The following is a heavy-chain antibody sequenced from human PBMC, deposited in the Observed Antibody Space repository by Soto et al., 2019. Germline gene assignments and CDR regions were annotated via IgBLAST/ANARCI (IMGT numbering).Heavy chain of an antibody. CDR1: GFTFSRYW. Sequence: EVQLVESGGGLVQPGGSLRLSCAVSGFTFSRYWMHWFRQDPGNGLVWFSSINTDCTNTQYADSVRGRFTVSRGNAKNTVYLQMISLRGGDTAVYYCANDRLWGKSDYWGQGTLVVVSS. CDR3: ANDRLWGKSDY. CDR2: INTDCTNT. J-gene: IGHJ4*02. D-gene: IGHD3-16*01. V-gene: IGHV3-74*03.